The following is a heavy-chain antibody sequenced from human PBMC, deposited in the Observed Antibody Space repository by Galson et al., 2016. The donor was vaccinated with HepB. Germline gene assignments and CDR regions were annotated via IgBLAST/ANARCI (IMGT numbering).Heavy chain of an antibody. J-gene: IGHJ6*04. D-gene: IGHD6-13*01. V-gene: IGHV3-30*03. CDR2: ISYDGSNK. CDR3: ATGKTYSSSWYRGKDYYYGMDV. CDR1: GFTFSSYG. Sequence: SLRLSCAASGFTFSSYGMRWVRQAPGKGLEWVAVISYDGSNKYYADSVKGRFTISRDNSKNTLYLQMNSLRAEDTAVYYCATGKTYSSSWYRGKDYYYGMDVWGKGTTVTVSS.